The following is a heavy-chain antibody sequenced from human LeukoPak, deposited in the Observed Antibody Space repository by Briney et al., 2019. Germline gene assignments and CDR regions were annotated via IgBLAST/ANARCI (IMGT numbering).Heavy chain of an antibody. Sequence: GGSLRLSCAASGFTFSNYWMSWVRQAPGKGPEWVSSITSGRTTYYADSVKGRFTISNDNAKKSLYLQMNSLRAEDTAVYYCARARRPKWERDGYTSKESAFDIWGQGTMVTVS. CDR1: GFTFSNYW. V-gene: IGHV3-69-1*01. CDR2: ITSGRTT. D-gene: IGHD5-24*01. J-gene: IGHJ3*02. CDR3: ARARRPKWERDGYTSKESAFDI.